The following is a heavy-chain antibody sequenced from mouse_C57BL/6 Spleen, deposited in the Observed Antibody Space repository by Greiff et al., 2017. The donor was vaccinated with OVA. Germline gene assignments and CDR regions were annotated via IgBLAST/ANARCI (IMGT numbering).Heavy chain of an antibody. J-gene: IGHJ3*01. CDR3: SITTVVATVSSFAD. V-gene: IGHV1-64*01. Sequence: QVQLQQPGAELVKPGASVKLSCKASGYTFTSYWMHWVKQRPGQGLEWIGMIHPNSGSTNYNEKFKSKATLTVDKSSSTAYMQLSSLTSEDSAVYYCSITTVVATVSSFADWGQGTLVTVSA. CDR1: GYTFTSYW. CDR2: IHPNSGST. D-gene: IGHD1-1*01.